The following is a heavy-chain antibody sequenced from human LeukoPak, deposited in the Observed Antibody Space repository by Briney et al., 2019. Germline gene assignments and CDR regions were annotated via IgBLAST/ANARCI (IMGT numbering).Heavy chain of an antibody. CDR1: GGSISSYY. V-gene: IGHV4-59*12. J-gene: IGHJ4*02. CDR3: AGERGEEYSSGWYKRNYFDN. Sequence: PSETLSLTCTVSGGSISSYYWSWIRQPPGKGLEWIGYIYYSGSTNYYPSLKSRVTISVDTSKNQFSLKLTSVTGADTAVYYCAGERGEEYSSGWYKRNYFDNWGQGIRVTVSS. D-gene: IGHD6-19*01. CDR2: IYYSGST.